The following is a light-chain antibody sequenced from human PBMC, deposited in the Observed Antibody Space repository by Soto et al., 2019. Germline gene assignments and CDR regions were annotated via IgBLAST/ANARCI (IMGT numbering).Light chain of an antibody. J-gene: IGLJ2*01. Sequence: QSALTQPPSASGSPGQSVTISCTGTRSDVGGYNYVSWYQQHPGKAPKLMIYEVSKRPSGVPDRFSGSKSGNTASLTVSGLQDEDEADYYCSSYAGSNNLVFGGGTKHTVL. CDR3: SSYAGSNNLV. CDR2: EVS. V-gene: IGLV2-8*01. CDR1: RSDVGGYNY.